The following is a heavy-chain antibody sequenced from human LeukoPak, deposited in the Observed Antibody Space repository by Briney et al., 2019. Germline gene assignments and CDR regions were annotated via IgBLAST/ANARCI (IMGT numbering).Heavy chain of an antibody. D-gene: IGHD6-19*01. V-gene: IGHV4-39*07. CDR2: IYYSGST. Sequence: WIRQPPGKGLEWIGSIYYSGSTYYNPSLKSRVTISVDTSKNQFSLKLSSVTAADTAVYYCARDLGIAVTTMFDYWGQGTLVTVSS. CDR3: ARDLGIAVTTMFDY. J-gene: IGHJ4*02.